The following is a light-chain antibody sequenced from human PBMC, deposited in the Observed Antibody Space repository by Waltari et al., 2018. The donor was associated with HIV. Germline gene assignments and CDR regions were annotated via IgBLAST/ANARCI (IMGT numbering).Light chain of an antibody. CDR3: AAWDDGLSGPV. V-gene: IGLV1-47*01. Sequence: QSVLTPPPSASGTPGQRVPISCSGSSSNIGSNYVYWYQHPPGTAPKPLIYRTNQRPSGVPDRFSGSKSGTSASLAITGLRSEDEADYYCAAWDDGLSGPVFGGGTKLTVL. CDR1: SSNIGSNY. CDR2: RTN. J-gene: IGLJ3*02.